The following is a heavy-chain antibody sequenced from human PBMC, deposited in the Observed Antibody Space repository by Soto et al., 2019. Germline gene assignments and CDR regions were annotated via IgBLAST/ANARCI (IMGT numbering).Heavy chain of an antibody. CDR2: ISYDGSNK. V-gene: IGHV3-30-3*01. CDR3: ARDPAPNTIFVVGTSYYYYYYGMDV. D-gene: IGHD3-3*01. J-gene: IGHJ6*02. Sequence: QVQLVESGGGVVQPGRSLRLSCAASGFTFSSYAMHWVRQAPGKGLEWVAVISYDGSNKYYADSVKGRFTISRDNSKNTLYLQMNSLRAEDTAVYYCARDPAPNTIFVVGTSYYYYYYGMDVWGQGTTVTGSS. CDR1: GFTFSSYA.